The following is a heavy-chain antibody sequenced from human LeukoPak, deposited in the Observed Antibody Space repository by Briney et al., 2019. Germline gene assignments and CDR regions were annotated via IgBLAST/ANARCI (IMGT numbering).Heavy chain of an antibody. D-gene: IGHD4-17*01. V-gene: IGHV4-4*07. CDR1: GGSISSYY. CDR3: ASTRVTTAAYDY. CDR2: IYTSGST. J-gene: IGHJ4*02. Sequence: SETLSLTCTVSGGSISSYYWSWIRQPAGKGLEWIGRIYTSGSTNYNPSLKSRVTMSVDTSKNQFSLKLSSVTAADTAVHYCASTRVTTAAYDYWGQGTLVTVSS.